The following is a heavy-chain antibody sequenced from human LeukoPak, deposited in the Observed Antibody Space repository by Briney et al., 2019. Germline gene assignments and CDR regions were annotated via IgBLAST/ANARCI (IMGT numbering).Heavy chain of an antibody. V-gene: IGHV1-46*01. CDR1: GYTFTSYY. Sequence: ASVKVSCKASGYTFTSYYMHWVRQAPGQGLEWMGIINPSGGSTSYAQKFQGRVTMTRDMSTSTVYMELSSLRSEDTAVYYCARVGRYDSSGYKPLDAFDIWGQGTMVTVSS. D-gene: IGHD3-22*01. CDR2: INPSGGST. CDR3: ARVGRYDSSGYKPLDAFDI. J-gene: IGHJ3*02.